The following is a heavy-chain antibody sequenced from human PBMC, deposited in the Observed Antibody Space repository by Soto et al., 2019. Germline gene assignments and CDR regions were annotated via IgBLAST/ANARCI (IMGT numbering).Heavy chain of an antibody. Sequence: QVQLVQSGAEVKKPGASVKVSCKASGYTFTSYGISWVRQAPGQGLAWMGWISAYNGNTNYAQKLQGRVTITTDTATSTAYMELRGLRSDDTAVYYCARDGGVQARFDPWGQGTLVTVSS. D-gene: IGHD2-8*02. CDR3: ARDGGVQARFDP. CDR1: GYTFTSYG. CDR2: ISAYNGNT. J-gene: IGHJ5*02. V-gene: IGHV1-18*01.